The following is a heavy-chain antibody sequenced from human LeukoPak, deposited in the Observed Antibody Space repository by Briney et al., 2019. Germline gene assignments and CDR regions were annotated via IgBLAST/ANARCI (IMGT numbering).Heavy chain of an antibody. CDR2: IYYSGST. D-gene: IGHD4-11*01. J-gene: IGHJ4*02. V-gene: IGHV4-39*01. CDR1: GGSISSSSYY. CDR3: ARDYSYFDY. Sequence: RTSETLSLTCTVSGGSISSSSYYWGWIRQPPGKGLEWIGSIYYSGSTYYNPSLKSRVTISVDTSKNQFSLKLSSVTAADTAVYYCARDYSYFDYWGQGTLVTVSS.